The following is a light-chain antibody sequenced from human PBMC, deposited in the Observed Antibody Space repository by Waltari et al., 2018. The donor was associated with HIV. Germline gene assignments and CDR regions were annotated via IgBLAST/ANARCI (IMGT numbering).Light chain of an antibody. V-gene: IGLV1-44*01. Sequence: QSVLTPPPSVSGTPGQKVTISCSGGSSNIGSNPVHWYQQLPGTAPKLLIYSNNQRSSGVPDRFSGSKSGTSASLAISGLQSDDETDYYCAVRDDRLNGVLFGGGTRLTVL. J-gene: IGLJ2*01. CDR1: SSNIGSNP. CDR2: SNN. CDR3: AVRDDRLNGVL.